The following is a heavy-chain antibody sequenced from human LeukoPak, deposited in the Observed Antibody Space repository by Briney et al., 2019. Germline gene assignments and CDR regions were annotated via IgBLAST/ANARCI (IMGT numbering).Heavy chain of an antibody. CDR3: ARGRTIFGVVKLCGEFDY. CDR2: IYYSGST. V-gene: IGHV4-59*01. J-gene: IGHJ4*02. Sequence: PSETLSLTCTVSGGSISSYYWSWIRQPPGKGLEWIGYIYYSGSTNYNPSLKSRVTISVDTSKNQFSLKLSSVTAADTAAYYCARGRTIFGVVKLCGEFDYWGQGTLVTVSS. D-gene: IGHD3-3*01. CDR1: GGSISSYY.